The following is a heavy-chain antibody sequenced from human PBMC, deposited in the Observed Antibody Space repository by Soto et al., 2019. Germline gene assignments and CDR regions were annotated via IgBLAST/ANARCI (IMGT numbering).Heavy chain of an antibody. CDR2: ISGSGGST. V-gene: IGHV3-23*01. CDR1: GFTFSSYA. CDR3: AKDLGGVFVVVPAAIRGYGMDV. Sequence: EVQLLESGGGLVQPGGSLRLSCAASGFTFSSYAMSWVRQAPGKGLEWVSAISGSGGSTYYADSVKGRFTISRDNSKNTLYLQMNSLRAEDTAVYYCAKDLGGVFVVVPAAIRGYGMDVWGQGTTVTVSS. D-gene: IGHD2-2*02. J-gene: IGHJ6*02.